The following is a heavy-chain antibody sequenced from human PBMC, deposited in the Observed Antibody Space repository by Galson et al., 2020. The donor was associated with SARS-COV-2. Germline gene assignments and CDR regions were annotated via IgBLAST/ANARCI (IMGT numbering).Heavy chain of an antibody. D-gene: IGHD2-2*01. CDR2: ISSDGSNK. V-gene: IGHV3-30*18. CDR3: AKVPSSYFSSSSCYFH. CDR1: GFTFSKYG. Sequence: GGSLRLSCAASGFTFSKYGMHWVRQAPGKGLEWVAFISSDGSNKYYGDSVKGRFAISRDNSKNTLFLQMNSLRAEDSAMYYCAKVPSSYFSSSSCYFHWGQGTLATVSS. J-gene: IGHJ4*02.